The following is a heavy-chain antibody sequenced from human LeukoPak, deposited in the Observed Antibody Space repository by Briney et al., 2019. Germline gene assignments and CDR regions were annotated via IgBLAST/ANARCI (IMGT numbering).Heavy chain of an antibody. V-gene: IGHV1-2*06. Sequence: ASVKVSCKASGYTFTGYYMHWVRQAPGQGLEWMGRINPNSGGTNYAQKFQGRVTMTRDTSISTAYMELSRVRSDDTAVYYCAAFDYDPNYFDYWGQGTLVTVSS. J-gene: IGHJ4*02. CDR3: AAFDYDPNYFDY. CDR2: INPNSGGT. CDR1: GYTFTGYY. D-gene: IGHD3-3*01.